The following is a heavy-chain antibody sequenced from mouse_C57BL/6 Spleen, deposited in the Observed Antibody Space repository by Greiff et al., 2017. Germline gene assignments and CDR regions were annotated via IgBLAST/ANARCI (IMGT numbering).Heavy chain of an antibody. V-gene: IGHV1-82*01. D-gene: IGHD1-1*01. CDR1: GYAFSSSW. CDR3: ANYYGSVPGLEDFDY. J-gene: IGHJ2*01. CDR2: IYPGDGDT. Sequence: QVQLQQSGPELVKPRASVKISCKASGYAFSSSWMNWVKQRPGKGLEWIGRIYPGDGDTNYNGKFKGKATLTADKSSSTAYMQLSSLTSEDSAVYFCANYYGSVPGLEDFDYWGQGTTLTVSS.